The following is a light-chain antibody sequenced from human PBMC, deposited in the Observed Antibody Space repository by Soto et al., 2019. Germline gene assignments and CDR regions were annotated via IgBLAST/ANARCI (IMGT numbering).Light chain of an antibody. CDR3: LQHNSYPRT. V-gene: IGKV1-17*01. Sequence: DIQMTQSPSSLSASVGDRVTITCRASQGIGNDLGWYQQRPGKAPNRLIYAASTLHSGVPSRFSGSGSGTEFTLTISSLQPEDFTTYYCLQHNSYPRTFGQGTKVEIK. CDR2: AAS. J-gene: IGKJ1*01. CDR1: QGIGND.